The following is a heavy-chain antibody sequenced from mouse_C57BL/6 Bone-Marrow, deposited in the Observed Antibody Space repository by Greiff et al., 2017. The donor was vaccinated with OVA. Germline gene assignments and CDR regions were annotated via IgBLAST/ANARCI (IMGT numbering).Heavy chain of an antibody. D-gene: IGHD1-1*01. CDR1: GYTFTSYW. CDR2: IYPGSGST. J-gene: IGHJ2*01. V-gene: IGHV1-55*01. CDR3: ARVGDYGSSSGYYFDY. Sequence: VKLQQSGAELVKPGASVKMSCKASGYTFTSYWITWVKQRPGQGLEWIGDIYPGSGSTNYNEKFKSKATLTVDTSSSTAYMQLSSLTSEDSAVYYCARVGDYGSSSGYYFDYWGQGTTLTVSS.